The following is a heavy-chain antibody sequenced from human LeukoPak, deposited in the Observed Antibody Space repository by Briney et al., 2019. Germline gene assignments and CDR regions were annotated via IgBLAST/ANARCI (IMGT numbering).Heavy chain of an antibody. D-gene: IGHD3-3*01. CDR2: IIPIFGTT. J-gene: IGHJ6*03. V-gene: IGHV1-69*06. Sequence: SVKVSCKASGGTFSTHGISWVRQAPGQGLEWMGRIIPIFGTTNYAQNLQGRVTITADKSTSTVHMDLSSPRSEDTAVYYCARGFGVDYYYYMDVWDEGTTVIVSS. CDR3: ARGFGVDYYYYMDV. CDR1: GGTFSTHG.